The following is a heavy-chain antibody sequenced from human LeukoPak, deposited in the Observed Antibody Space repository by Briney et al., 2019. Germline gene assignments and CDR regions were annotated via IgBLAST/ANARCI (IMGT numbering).Heavy chain of an antibody. Sequence: PSETLSLTCTISGGSISTFYWSWIRQPPGKGLEWIGYTFYSGSTRYNPSLKSRVTISVDTSKNQFSLKLSSVTAADTAVYYCARFQIWSRPGETYYYYYGMDVWGQGTTVTVSS. CDR3: ARFQIWSRPGETYYYYYGMDV. D-gene: IGHD3-3*01. J-gene: IGHJ6*02. CDR1: GGSISTFY. V-gene: IGHV4-59*01. CDR2: TFYSGST.